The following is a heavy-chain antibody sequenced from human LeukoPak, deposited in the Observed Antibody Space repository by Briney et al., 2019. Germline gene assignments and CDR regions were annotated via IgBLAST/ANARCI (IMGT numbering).Heavy chain of an antibody. D-gene: IGHD3-16*01. V-gene: IGHV3-48*04. CDR2: ISSSSSTI. CDR3: ARGFLTRRNLGTLRLGGDLDY. J-gene: IGHJ4*02. CDR1: GFTFSSYS. Sequence: PGGSLRLSCAASGFTFSSYSMNWVRQAPRKGLEWVSYISSSSSTIYYADSVKGRFTISRDNAKNSLYLQMNSLRAEDTAVYYCARGFLTRRNLGTLRLGGDLDYWGQGTLVTVSS.